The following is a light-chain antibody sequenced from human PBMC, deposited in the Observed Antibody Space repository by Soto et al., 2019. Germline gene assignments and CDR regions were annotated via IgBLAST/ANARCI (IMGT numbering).Light chain of an antibody. Sequence: QSALTQPASVSGSPGQSITISCTGISSDVGGHNYVSWYQQHPGKAPTLMIYDVSNRPSGVSLRFSGSKSGNTASLTISGLQAEDEADYYCTSFSSSSTLYVFGPGTKVTVL. J-gene: IGLJ1*01. CDR2: DVS. CDR3: TSFSSSSTLYV. CDR1: SSDVGGHNY. V-gene: IGLV2-14*03.